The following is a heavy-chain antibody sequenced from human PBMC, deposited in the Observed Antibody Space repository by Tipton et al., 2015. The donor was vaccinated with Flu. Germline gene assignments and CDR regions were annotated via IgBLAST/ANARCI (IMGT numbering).Heavy chain of an antibody. CDR1: GGSISTYY. V-gene: IGHV4-59*01. Sequence: GSLRLSCTVSGGSISTYYWSWIRQPPGKGLEWIGYIYYSGSTNYNPSLKSRVTISVDTSKNQFSLKLSSVTAADTAVYYCARAGTTWGRMDVWGQGTTVTVSS. D-gene: IGHD3-16*01. CDR2: IYYSGST. CDR3: ARAGTTWGRMDV. J-gene: IGHJ6*02.